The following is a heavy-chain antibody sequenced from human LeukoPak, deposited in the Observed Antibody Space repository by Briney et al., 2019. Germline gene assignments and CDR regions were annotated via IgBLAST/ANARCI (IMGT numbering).Heavy chain of an antibody. J-gene: IGHJ4*02. Sequence: ASVKVSCKASGYTFTGYYIHWVRQAPGQGREWMGWINPNSGGTNYAQKFQGRVTMTRDTSISTAYMELNRLRSDDTAVYYCARDSHSSGWYLPDYWGQGTLVTVSS. CDR1: GYTFTGYY. CDR2: INPNSGGT. CDR3: ARDSHSSGWYLPDY. V-gene: IGHV1-2*02. D-gene: IGHD6-19*01.